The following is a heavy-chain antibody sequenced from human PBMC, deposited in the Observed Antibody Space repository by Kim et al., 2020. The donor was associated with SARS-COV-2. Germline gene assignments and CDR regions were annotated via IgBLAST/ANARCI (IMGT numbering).Heavy chain of an antibody. CDR2: ITFNGGSA. CDR3: VKNWNCDH. CDR1: GFTFSSYA. D-gene: IGHD1-7*01. V-gene: IGHV3-64D*06. Sequence: GGSLRLSCSASGFTFSSYAMGWVRQAPGKGLEYVSAITFNGGSAFYSDSVKGRFTISRDNSKNTLYLQMSSLRADDTAVYYCVKNWNCDHWGQGTLVTVSS. J-gene: IGHJ4*02.